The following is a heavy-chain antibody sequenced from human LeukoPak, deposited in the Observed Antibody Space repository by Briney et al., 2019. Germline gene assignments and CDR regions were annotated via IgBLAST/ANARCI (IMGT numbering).Heavy chain of an antibody. CDR2: ISSSSSYI. CDR1: EFTFSSYS. CDR3: ARTIFGGYCHSTSCYAGGYFDY. J-gene: IGHJ4*02. V-gene: IGHV3-21*01. D-gene: IGHD2-2*03. Sequence: KPGGSLRLSCAASEFTFSSYSMNWVRQAPGKGLEWVSSISSSSSYIYYADSVKGRFTISRDNAKNSLYLQMNSLRAEDTAVYYCARTIFGGYCHSTSCYAGGYFDYWGQGALVTVSS.